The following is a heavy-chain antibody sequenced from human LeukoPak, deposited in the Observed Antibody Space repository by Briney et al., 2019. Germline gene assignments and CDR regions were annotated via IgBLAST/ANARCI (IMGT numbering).Heavy chain of an antibody. D-gene: IGHD6-6*01. Sequence: PSETLSLTCTVSGGSISSGGYSWSWIRQHPGKGLEWIGYIYYSGSTYYNPSLKSRVTISVDTSKNQFSLKLSSVTAADTAVYYCARTQYSSSLNFDYWGQGTLVTVSS. J-gene: IGHJ4*02. CDR3: ARTQYSSSLNFDY. CDR1: GGSISSGGYS. CDR2: IYYSGST. V-gene: IGHV4-31*03.